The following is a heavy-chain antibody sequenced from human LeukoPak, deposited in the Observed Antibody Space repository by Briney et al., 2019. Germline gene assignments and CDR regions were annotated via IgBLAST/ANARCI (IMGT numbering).Heavy chain of an antibody. J-gene: IGHJ4*02. V-gene: IGHV3-23*01. D-gene: IGHD3-22*01. CDR1: GFTFSSYA. CDR3: AKGDYYDSSGYYEDPFDY. CDR2: ISGSGGST. Sequence: GGSLRLSCAASGFTFSSYAMSWVRQAPGKGLEWVSAISGSGGSTYYADSVKGRFTISRDNSKNTLYLQMNSLRAEDTAVYYCAKGDYYDSSGYYEDPFDYWGQGTLVTVSS.